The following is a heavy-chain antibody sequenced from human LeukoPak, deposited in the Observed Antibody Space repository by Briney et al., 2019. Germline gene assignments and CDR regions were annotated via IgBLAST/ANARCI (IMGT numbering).Heavy chain of an antibody. D-gene: IGHD2-21*02. CDR2: IYYSGNT. Sequence: SETLSLTCTVSGGSISSYYWSWIRQPPGKGLEWIGYIYYSGNTNYNPSLKSRVTISIDTSKNQFSLKLSSVTAADTAVYYCAREAYCGGDCYSGFDYWGQGTLVTVSS. CDR3: AREAYCGGDCYSGFDY. V-gene: IGHV4-59*01. J-gene: IGHJ4*02. CDR1: GGSISSYY.